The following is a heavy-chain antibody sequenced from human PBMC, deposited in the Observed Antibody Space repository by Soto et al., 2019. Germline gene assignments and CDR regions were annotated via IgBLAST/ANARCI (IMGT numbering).Heavy chain of an antibody. CDR3: ARDIESVTAKHFFYYYAMDV. V-gene: IGHV1-18*01. CDR2: VSANNGHT. CDR1: GFTFSNYG. D-gene: IGHD2-8*01. Sequence: QGPLVQSGGEVKKPGASVKLSCKASGFTFSNYGLNWVRQAPGQGLEWMGWVSANNGHTNYAQNLQGRVSMTTDTSTSTAYMELRGLTFDDTAVYYCARDIESVTAKHFFYYYAMDVWGQGTTVTVSS. J-gene: IGHJ6*02.